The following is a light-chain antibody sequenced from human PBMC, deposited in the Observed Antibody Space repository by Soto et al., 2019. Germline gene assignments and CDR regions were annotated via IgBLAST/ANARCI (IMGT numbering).Light chain of an antibody. V-gene: IGKV1-39*01. CDR1: QNIKSY. J-gene: IGKJ2*01. CDR3: QQPYSVPDT. CDR2: GAS. Sequence: DIQMTQSPTSLSASEGDRVTITCRASQNIKSYLNWYQHKPGEAPRLLIFGASALQGGVPSRFSGSGSGTDFTLTIYSLQPEDFATYYCQQPYSVPDTFGQGTKLEIQ.